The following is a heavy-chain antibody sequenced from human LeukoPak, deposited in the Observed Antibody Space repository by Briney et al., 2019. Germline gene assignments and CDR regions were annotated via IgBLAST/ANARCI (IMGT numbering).Heavy chain of an antibody. CDR1: GFTFSSYA. CDR3: EKVLCLSYYYDSSCFFDY. CDR2: ISGSGGST. Sequence: PGGSLRLSCAASGFTFSSYAMSWVRQAPGKGLEWVSAISGSGGSTYYADSVKGRFTISRDNSKNSLYLQMNSLTAEDTAVYYCEKVLCLSYYYDSSCFFDYWGQGTLVADCS. D-gene: IGHD3-22*01. J-gene: IGHJ4*02. V-gene: IGHV3-23*01.